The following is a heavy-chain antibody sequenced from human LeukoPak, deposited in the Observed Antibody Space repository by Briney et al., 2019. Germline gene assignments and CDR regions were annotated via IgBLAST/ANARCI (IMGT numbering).Heavy chain of an antibody. V-gene: IGHV5-51*01. CDR1: GFDFTAYG. D-gene: IGHD3-22*01. CDR2: IYPGGSNG. J-gene: IGHJ4*02. CDR3: ARRANYYDSSGYYYGFDY. Sequence: PGESLRISCKCSGFDFTAYGIAWVRQMPGKGLEWMGNIYPGGSNGRYSPSFQGQVTMSADKSITTVYLQWSSLKASDTAMYYCARRANYYDSSGYYYGFDYWGQGTLVTVSS.